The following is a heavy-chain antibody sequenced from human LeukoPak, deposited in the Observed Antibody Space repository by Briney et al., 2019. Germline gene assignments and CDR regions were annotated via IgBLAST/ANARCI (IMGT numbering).Heavy chain of an antibody. Sequence: ASVKVSCKASGYTFTGYYMHWVRQAPGQGLEWMGWINPNSGGTNYAQKFQGRVTMTRDPSISTPYMELSRLRSDDTAVYYCARGYVLGSYYLLPVNYWGQGTLVTVSS. CDR2: INPNSGGT. CDR3: ARGYVLGSYYLLPVNY. J-gene: IGHJ4*02. D-gene: IGHD1-26*01. V-gene: IGHV1-2*02. CDR1: GYTFTGYY.